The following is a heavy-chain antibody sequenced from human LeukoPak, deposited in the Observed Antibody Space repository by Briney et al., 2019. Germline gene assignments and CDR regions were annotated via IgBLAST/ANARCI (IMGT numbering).Heavy chain of an antibody. J-gene: IGHJ5*02. V-gene: IGHV1-69*13. D-gene: IGHD1-26*01. Sequence: SVKVSCRASGGTFSSYAISWVRQAPGQGLEWMGGIIPIFGTANYAQKFQGRVTITADESTSTAYMELSSLRSEDTAVYYCARDSGSYYWFDPWGQGTLVTVSS. CDR2: IIPIFGTA. CDR3: ARDSGSYYWFDP. CDR1: GGTFSSYA.